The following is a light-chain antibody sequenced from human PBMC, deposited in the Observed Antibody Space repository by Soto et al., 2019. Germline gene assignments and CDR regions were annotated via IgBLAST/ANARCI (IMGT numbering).Light chain of an antibody. CDR1: QGISSY. CDR2: GAS. V-gene: IGKV1-9*01. CDR3: QQLNSYSICT. J-gene: IGKJ3*01. Sequence: DIQLTQSPSFLSASVGDRVTITCRASQGISSYLAWYQQKPGKAPKLLIYGASTLPSGVPARFSGSGSGTEFTLTISSLQPEDFATYYCQQLNSYSICTFGHGTKVDIK.